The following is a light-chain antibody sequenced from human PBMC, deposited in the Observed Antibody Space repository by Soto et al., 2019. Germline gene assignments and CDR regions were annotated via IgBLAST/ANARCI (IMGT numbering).Light chain of an antibody. CDR1: SSNIGAGFD. J-gene: IGLJ3*02. CDR2: RNT. CDR3: QSYDSGLRV. Sequence: QSVLTQPPSVSGAPGQRVTISCTGSSSNIGAGFDVHWYQQLPGRAPQLLIYRNTNRPSGVPDRFSGSRSVTSASLTITGLQAEDEADYYCQSYDSGLRVFGEGTKLTVL. V-gene: IGLV1-40*01.